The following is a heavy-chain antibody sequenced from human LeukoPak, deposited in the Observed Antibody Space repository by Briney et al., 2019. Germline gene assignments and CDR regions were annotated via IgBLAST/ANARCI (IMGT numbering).Heavy chain of an antibody. V-gene: IGHV3-53*01. CDR2: IYGDDET. J-gene: IGHJ6*02. CDR3: AREAVMPVAPVKIGTSDRPLYEYYGLDV. D-gene: IGHD1/OR15-1a*01. Sequence: GGSLRLSCAASGFTVSSNYMSWVRQAPGKGPERVSVIYGDDETNYADSVKGRFTISRDNSKNTLYLQMNSLRADDTAVYYCAREAVMPVAPVKIGTSDRPLYEYYGLDVWGQGTTVTVS. CDR1: GFTVSSNY.